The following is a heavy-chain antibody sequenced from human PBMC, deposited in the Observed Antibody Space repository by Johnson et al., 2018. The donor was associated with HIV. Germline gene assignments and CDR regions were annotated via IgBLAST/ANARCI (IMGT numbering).Heavy chain of an antibody. CDR3: ARGGRYYDPGAFDI. Sequence: EVQLVESGGGVVRPGGSLRLSCAASGFTFDDYGMSWVRQAPGKGLEWVAGINGNGGSRGYADSVKGRFTISRDNAKNSLYLKMNSLRAEDTALYYCARGGRYYDPGAFDIWDQGAMVTVSS. J-gene: IGHJ3*02. CDR2: INGNGGSR. D-gene: IGHD3-22*01. V-gene: IGHV3-20*04. CDR1: GFTFDDYG.